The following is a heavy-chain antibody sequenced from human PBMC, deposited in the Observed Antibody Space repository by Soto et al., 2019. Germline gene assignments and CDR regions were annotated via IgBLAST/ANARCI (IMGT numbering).Heavy chain of an antibody. CDR3: AKGGGGDHGY. Sequence: EVQLVESEGGLVQPGGSLRLSCAASGFIFTTSDMSWVRQAPGKGLEWISSITITGDTTHYADSVKGRFTISRDNSRNPGYLQMNSPRVDGTAVYYWAKGGGGDHGYWGQGTLVAVSS. J-gene: IGHJ4*02. CDR1: GFIFTTSD. D-gene: IGHD2-21*02. V-gene: IGHV3-23*04. CDR2: ITITGDTT.